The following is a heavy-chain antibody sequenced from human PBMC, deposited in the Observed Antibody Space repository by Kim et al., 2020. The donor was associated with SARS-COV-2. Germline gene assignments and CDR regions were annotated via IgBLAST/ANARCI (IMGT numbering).Heavy chain of an antibody. V-gene: IGHV5-51*01. J-gene: IGHJ5*02. Sequence: GESLKISCKGSGYSFTSYWIGWVRQMPGKGLEWMGIIYPGDSDTRYSPSFQGQVTISADKSISTAYLQWSSLKASDTAMYYCARHGPQQQLVFGWFDPWGQGTLVTVSS. CDR2: IYPGDSDT. CDR3: ARHGPQQQLVFGWFDP. CDR1: GYSFTSYW. D-gene: IGHD6-13*01.